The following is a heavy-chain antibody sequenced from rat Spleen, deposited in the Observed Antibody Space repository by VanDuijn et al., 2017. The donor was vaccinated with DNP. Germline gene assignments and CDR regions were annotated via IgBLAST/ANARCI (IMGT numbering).Heavy chain of an antibody. Sequence: EVQLVELGGGLVQPGGSLKLSCAASGFTFNNYWMTWIRQVPGKGLEWVAAISPSGGNTYYRDSVKGRFTISSDNAQNTLDLQMNSLRSDDTATYYCIRRTVVTGAMDAWGQGTAVAVSS. CDR2: ISPSGGNT. CDR1: GFTFNNYW. V-gene: IGHV5-31*01. D-gene: IGHD1-1*01. J-gene: IGHJ4*01. CDR3: IRRTVVTGAMDA.